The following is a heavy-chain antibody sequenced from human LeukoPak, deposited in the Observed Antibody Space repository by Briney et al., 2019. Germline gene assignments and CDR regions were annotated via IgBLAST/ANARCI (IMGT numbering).Heavy chain of an antibody. V-gene: IGHV3-9*01. Sequence: GGSLRLSCAASGFTFDDYAMHWVRQAPGKGLEWVSGISWNSGSIDYADSVKGRFTISRDNAKNSLYLQINSLNTEDTALYYCAKGPRNHYFYFMDVWGKGTTVTVSS. CDR1: GFTFDDYA. CDR2: ISWNSGSI. CDR3: AKGPRNHYFYFMDV. J-gene: IGHJ6*03.